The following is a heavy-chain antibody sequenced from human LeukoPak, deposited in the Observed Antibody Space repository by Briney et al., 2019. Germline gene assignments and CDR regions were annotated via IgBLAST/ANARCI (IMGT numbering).Heavy chain of an antibody. CDR1: GYTFNIYW. Sequence: GESLKISCKGSGYTFNIYWIAWVRQMPGEGLEWIGIVYPDNSKTIYSPSFQGQVTFSADKSISTAYLQWSSLKASDTAMYYCARPGPTVRYFDYWGQGTLVTVSS. CDR3: ARPGPTVRYFDY. D-gene: IGHD1-1*01. J-gene: IGHJ4*02. CDR2: VYPDNSKT. V-gene: IGHV5-51*01.